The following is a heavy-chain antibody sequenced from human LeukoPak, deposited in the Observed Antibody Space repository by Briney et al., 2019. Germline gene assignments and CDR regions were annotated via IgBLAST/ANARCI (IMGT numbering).Heavy chain of an antibody. D-gene: IGHD2-15*01. CDR2: ISGSGSTK. Sequence: GGSLRLSCAASGFTFSDYNMRWIRQAPGKGLEWVSPISGSGSTKYYADSVKGRFTISRDNAKNSLFLQMNSLRAEDTAVYYCARVLRYCSGGNCYSGGLGYMDVWGKGTTVTISS. CDR1: GFTFSDYN. J-gene: IGHJ6*03. V-gene: IGHV3-11*01. CDR3: ARVLRYCSGGNCYSGGLGYMDV.